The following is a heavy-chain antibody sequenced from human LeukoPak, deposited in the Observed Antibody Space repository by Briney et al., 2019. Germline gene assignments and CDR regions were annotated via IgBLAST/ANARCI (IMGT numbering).Heavy chain of an antibody. Sequence: ASVKVSCKTSGYTFTSFGVSWVRQAPGRGLEWIGWISTYNIHTNYAQNLQARVTMTTDTFTSTAYMELRSLTSDDTALYYCARADDYGGNPGAFDIWGQGTMVTVSS. V-gene: IGHV1-18*01. CDR2: ISTYNIHT. J-gene: IGHJ3*02. CDR3: ARADDYGGNPGAFDI. CDR1: GYTFTSFG. D-gene: IGHD4-23*01.